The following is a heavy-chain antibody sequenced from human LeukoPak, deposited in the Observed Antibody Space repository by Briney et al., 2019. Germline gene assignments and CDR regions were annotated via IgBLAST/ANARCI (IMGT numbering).Heavy chain of an antibody. CDR2: IYSGGST. CDR3: ARDRRGYDSSGYHQYGMDV. J-gene: IGHJ6*02. D-gene: IGHD3-22*01. Sequence: GGSLRLSCAASGFTVSSNYMSWVRQAPGEGLEWLSVIYSGGSTYYADSVKGRFPISRDNSKNTLYLQMNSLRAEDTAVYYCARDRRGYDSSGYHQYGMDVWGQGTTVTVSS. CDR1: GFTVSSNY. V-gene: IGHV3-66*02.